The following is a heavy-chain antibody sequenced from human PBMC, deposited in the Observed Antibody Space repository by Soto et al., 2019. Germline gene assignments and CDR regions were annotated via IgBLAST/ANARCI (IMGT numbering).Heavy chain of an antibody. CDR1: GFTFSSYG. D-gene: IGHD4-4*01. J-gene: IGHJ6*02. CDR3: ARERRVYSNYDGMDV. CDR2: IWYDGSNK. Sequence: QVQLVESGGGVVQPGRSLRLSCAASGFTFSSYGMHWVRQAPGKGLEWVAVIWYDGSNKYYADSVKGRFTISRDNSKNTLYLQMNRLRAEDTAVYYCARERRVYSNYDGMDVWGQGTTVTVSS. V-gene: IGHV3-33*01.